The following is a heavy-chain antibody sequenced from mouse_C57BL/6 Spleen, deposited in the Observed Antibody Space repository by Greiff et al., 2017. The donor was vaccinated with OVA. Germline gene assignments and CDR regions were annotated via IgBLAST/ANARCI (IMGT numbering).Heavy chain of an antibody. V-gene: IGHV1-26*01. CDR3: ASSGTTVVDWYFDV. CDR1: GYTFTDYY. D-gene: IGHD1-1*01. J-gene: IGHJ1*03. CDR2: INPNNGGT. Sequence: EVQLQQSGPELVKPGASVKISCKASGYTFTDYYMNWVQQSHGKSLEWIGTINPNNGGTSYTQKFKGKATLTVDNASSTAYMELRSLTSEDSAVYYCASSGTTVVDWYFDVWGTGTTVTVSS.